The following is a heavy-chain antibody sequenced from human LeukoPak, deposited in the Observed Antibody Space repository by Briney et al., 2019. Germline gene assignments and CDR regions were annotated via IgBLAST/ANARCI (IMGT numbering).Heavy chain of an antibody. CDR2: IYPGDSDT. V-gene: IGHV5-51*01. CDR1: GYSFTSYW. CDR3: ARHYREGRVDFAYDAFDI. J-gene: IGHJ3*02. D-gene: IGHD2-2*03. Sequence: GAPLQISCKGSGYSFTSYWIGWVRPVPGKGLEWMGIIYPGDSDTRYSPSFQGQVTISADKSISTAYLQWSSLKASDTAMYYCARHYREGRVDFAYDAFDIWGQGTMVTVSS.